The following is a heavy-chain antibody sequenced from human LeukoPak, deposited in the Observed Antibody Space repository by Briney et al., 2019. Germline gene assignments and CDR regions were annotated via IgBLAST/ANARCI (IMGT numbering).Heavy chain of an antibody. CDR2: ISSSSRTI. Sequence: GGSLRLSCAASGFIFSNFSMNWVRQAPGKGLEWISYISSSSRTIYYADSVKGRFTISRDNPKKSLYLQMDSVRAEDTAVYYCARDPPDRYVHRAFDVWGQGTMVIVSS. J-gene: IGHJ3*01. CDR1: GFIFSNFS. CDR3: ARDPPDRYVHRAFDV. D-gene: IGHD3-16*02. V-gene: IGHV3-48*04.